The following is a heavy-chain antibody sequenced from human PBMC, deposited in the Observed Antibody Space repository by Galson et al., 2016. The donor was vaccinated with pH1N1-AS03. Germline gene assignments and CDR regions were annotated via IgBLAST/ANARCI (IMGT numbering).Heavy chain of an antibody. D-gene: IGHD3-10*02. CDR3: ARVSGGSRLLIFGF. Sequence: SLRLSCAASGFTFSDYDMSWIRQAPGKGLEWVSSISSSSSPIYYADSVKGRFTTSRDNAKNSVYLQMNSLRAEDAAVYYCARVSGGSRLLIFGFWGRGTLVTVAS. V-gene: IGHV3-11*04. CDR2: ISSSSSPI. J-gene: IGHJ4*02. CDR1: GFTFSDYD.